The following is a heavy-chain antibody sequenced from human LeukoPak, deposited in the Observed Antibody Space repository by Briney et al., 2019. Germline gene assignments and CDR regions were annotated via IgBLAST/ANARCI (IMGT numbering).Heavy chain of an antibody. D-gene: IGHD3-3*01. V-gene: IGHV4-39*01. CDR2: IYYSGST. Sequence: SETLSLTCTVSGGSISSSSYYWGWIRQPPGKGLEWIGTIYYSGSTYYNPSLKSRVTISVDTSKNQFSLKLSSVTAADTAVYYCASRITIFGVVAYFDYWGQGTLVTVSP. J-gene: IGHJ4*02. CDR3: ASRITIFGVVAYFDY. CDR1: GGSISSSSYY.